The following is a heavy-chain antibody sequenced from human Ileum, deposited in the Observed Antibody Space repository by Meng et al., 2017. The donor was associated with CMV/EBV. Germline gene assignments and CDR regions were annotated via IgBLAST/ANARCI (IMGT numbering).Heavy chain of an antibody. Sequence: GGSLRLSCAASEFTFMNYWMTWVRQAPGKGLEWVAKINEDGSEKYYVDSVRGRFTISRDNAETSLYLQMNSLTARDTAVYYCARDSGAIRLIDYWGQGTLVTVSS. D-gene: IGHD4/OR15-4a*01. V-gene: IGHV3-7*01. CDR3: ARDSGAIRLIDY. CDR1: EFTFMNYW. CDR2: INEDGSEK. J-gene: IGHJ4*02.